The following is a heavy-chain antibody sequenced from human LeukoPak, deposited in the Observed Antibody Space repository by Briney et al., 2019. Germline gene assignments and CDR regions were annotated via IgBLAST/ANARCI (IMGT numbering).Heavy chain of an antibody. CDR1: GYTFINSD. CDR2: MNPNSGNT. J-gene: IGHJ5*02. D-gene: IGHD1-26*01. V-gene: IGHV1-8*03. Sequence: ASVKVSCKASGYTFINSDINWVRQATGQGLEWMGWMNPNSGNTGYAQKFQDRVTITRDTSITTAYMELSSLRSEDTAVYYCARGNGTYMFDPWGQGTLVTVFS. CDR3: ARGNGTYMFDP.